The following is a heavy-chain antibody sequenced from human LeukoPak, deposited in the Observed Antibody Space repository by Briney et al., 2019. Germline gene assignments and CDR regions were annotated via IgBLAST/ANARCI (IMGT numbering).Heavy chain of an antibody. D-gene: IGHD3-22*01. V-gene: IGHV4-39*07. CDR2: IYYSGST. Sequence: KPSETLSLTCTVSGGLISSGSYYWGWIRQPPGKGLEWIGSIYYSGSTYYNPSLKSRVTISVDRSKNQFSLKLSSVTAADTAVYHCATTRTDTMIVVAYPPLISWGQGTLVTVSS. CDR1: GGLISSGSYY. J-gene: IGHJ4*02. CDR3: ATTRTDTMIVVAYPPLIS.